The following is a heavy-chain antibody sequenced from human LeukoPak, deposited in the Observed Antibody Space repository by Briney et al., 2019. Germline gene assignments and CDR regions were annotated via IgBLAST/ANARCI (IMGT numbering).Heavy chain of an antibody. CDR3: ARVGVVPAARPVPFDY. J-gene: IGHJ4*02. CDR1: GFTFSSHW. D-gene: IGHD2-2*01. CDR2: INSDGSST. Sequence: GGSLRLSCAASGFTFSSHWMHWVRQAPGKGLVWVSRINSDGSSTSYADSVKGRFTISRDNAKNTLYLQMNSLRAEDTAVYYCARVGVVPAARPVPFDYWGQGTLVTVSS. V-gene: IGHV3-74*01.